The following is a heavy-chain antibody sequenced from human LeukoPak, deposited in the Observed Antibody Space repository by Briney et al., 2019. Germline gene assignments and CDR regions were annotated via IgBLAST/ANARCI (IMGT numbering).Heavy chain of an antibody. V-gene: IGHV3-23*01. J-gene: IGHJ3*02. CDR2: ISGSGGST. D-gene: IGHD1/OR15-1a*01. CDR1: GFTFSSYA. Sequence: PPGGSLRLSCAASGFTFSSYAMSWVRQAPGKGLEWVSAISGSGGSTYYADSVKGRFTISRDNAKNALYLQMNSLRAEDTAVYYCARENTEDVFDIWGQGTMVTVSS. CDR3: ARENTEDVFDI.